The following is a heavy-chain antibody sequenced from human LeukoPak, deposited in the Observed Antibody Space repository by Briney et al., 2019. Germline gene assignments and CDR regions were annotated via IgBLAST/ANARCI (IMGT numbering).Heavy chain of an antibody. V-gene: IGHV1-18*01. CDR2: ISAYNGYT. J-gene: IGHJ4*02. CDR3: ARNDSSAYDY. D-gene: IGHD2-15*01. CDR1: GYTFTSYG. Sequence: GASVKVSYKASGYTFTSYGISWVRQAPGQGLEWMGWISAYNGYTKSAQNLQGRVTMTTDTSTSTAYMELRSLRSDDTAVYYCARNDSSAYDYWGQGTLVTVSS.